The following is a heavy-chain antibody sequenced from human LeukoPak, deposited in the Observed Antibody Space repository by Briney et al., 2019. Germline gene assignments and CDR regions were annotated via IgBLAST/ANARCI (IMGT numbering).Heavy chain of an antibody. CDR1: GYTFTSYG. V-gene: IGHV1-18*01. CDR2: ISAYNGNT. J-gene: IGHJ4*02. Sequence: ASVKVSCKASGYTFTSYGISWVRQAPGQGLEWMGWISAYNGNTNYAQKLQGKVTMTTDTPTSTAYMELRSLRSDDTAVYYCARDFMIAAAGTENYFDYWGQGALVTVSS. D-gene: IGHD6-13*01. CDR3: ARDFMIAAAGTENYFDY.